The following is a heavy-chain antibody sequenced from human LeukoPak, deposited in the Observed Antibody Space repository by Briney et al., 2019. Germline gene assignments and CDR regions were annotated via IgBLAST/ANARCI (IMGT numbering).Heavy chain of an antibody. CDR1: GFTFSSYA. J-gene: IGHJ5*02. CDR3: AKDFGRNLGGPGS. V-gene: IGHV3-30-3*01. D-gene: IGHD3-10*01. Sequence: GRSLRLSCAASGFTFSSYAMHWVRQAPGKGLEWVAVISYDGSNKYYADSVKGRFTISRDNSKNTLYLQMNSLRAEDTAVYYCAKDFGRNLGGPGSWGRGTLVIVSS. CDR2: ISYDGSNK.